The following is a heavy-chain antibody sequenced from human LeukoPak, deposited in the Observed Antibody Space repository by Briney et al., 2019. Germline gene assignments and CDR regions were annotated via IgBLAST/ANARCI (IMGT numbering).Heavy chain of an antibody. CDR1: GFTFSSYG. V-gene: IGHV3-33*01. D-gene: IGHD6-13*01. J-gene: IGHJ4*02. Sequence: GRSLRLSCAASGFTFSSYGTHWVRQAPGKGLEWVAVIWYDGSNKYYADSVKGRFTISRDNSKNTLYLQMNSLRAEDTAVYYCARDRGAAAGIDYWGQGTLVTVSS. CDR2: IWYDGSNK. CDR3: ARDRGAAAGIDY.